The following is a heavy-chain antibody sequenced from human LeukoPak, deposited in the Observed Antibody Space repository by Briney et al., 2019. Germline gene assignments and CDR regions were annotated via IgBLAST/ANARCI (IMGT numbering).Heavy chain of an antibody. J-gene: IGHJ2*01. Sequence: PSETLSLTCAVSGYSISSGYFWAWIRQPPGKGLEWIGSIYHSGSTDYNTSLKSRVTISIDTSKNQFSLKLSSVTAADTAVYYCARHGWFYDFWSAITKYYFDLWGRGTLVTVSS. CDR1: GYSISSGYF. V-gene: IGHV4-38-2*01. CDR2: IYHSGST. D-gene: IGHD3-3*01. CDR3: ARHGWFYDFWSAITKYYFDL.